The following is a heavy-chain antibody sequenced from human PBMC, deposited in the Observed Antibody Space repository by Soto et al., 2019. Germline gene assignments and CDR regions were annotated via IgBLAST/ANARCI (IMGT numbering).Heavy chain of an antibody. CDR2: IYYTGST. CDR3: ARGIPHGTYYDFWSGDNMRNNWFDP. D-gene: IGHD3-3*01. CDR1: GDSINNYY. J-gene: IGHJ5*02. V-gene: IGHV4-59*01. Sequence: SETLSLTCTVSGDSINNYYWSWIRQPPGKRLEWIGYIYYTGSTTYNPSLESRVTMSADTSKNQFSLKLSSVTAADTAVYYCARGIPHGTYYDFWSGDNMRNNWFDPWGQGTLVTVSS.